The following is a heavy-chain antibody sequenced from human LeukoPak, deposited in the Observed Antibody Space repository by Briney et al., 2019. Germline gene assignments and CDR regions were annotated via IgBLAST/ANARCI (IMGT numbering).Heavy chain of an antibody. CDR3: ARGDGWFGELLNFDN. CDR2: ISGSGGST. J-gene: IGHJ4*02. V-gene: IGHV3-23*01. Sequence: GGSLRLSCAASGFTFSSYAMSWVRQAPGKGLEWVSAISGSGGSTYYADSVKGRFTISRDNSKNTLYLQMNSLRAEDTAVYYCARGDGWFGELLNFDNWGQGTLVTVSS. D-gene: IGHD3-10*01. CDR1: GFTFSSYA.